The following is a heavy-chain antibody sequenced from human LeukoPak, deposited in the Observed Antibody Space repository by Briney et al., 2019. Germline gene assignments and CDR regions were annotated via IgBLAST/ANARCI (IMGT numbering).Heavy chain of an antibody. Sequence: PSETLSLTCTVSGGSISSYYWSWIRQAPGKGLEWIANNDYSGNTIYNPALKSRVTMSVDTSKNQFSLNLTSVTAADTAVYYCAREGKLTGYFGGLGFNYWGQGILVTVSS. D-gene: IGHD6-19*01. CDR1: GGSISSYY. CDR2: NDYSGNT. V-gene: IGHV4-59*01. J-gene: IGHJ4*02. CDR3: AREGKLTGYFGGLGFNY.